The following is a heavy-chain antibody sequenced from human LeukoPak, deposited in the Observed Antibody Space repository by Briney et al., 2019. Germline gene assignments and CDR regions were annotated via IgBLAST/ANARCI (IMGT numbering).Heavy chain of an antibody. CDR1: GCTFSSYG. V-gene: IGHV3-30*02. Sequence: GGSLRLSCAESGCTFSSYGMHWVRQAPGKGLEWVAFIRYDGSNKYYADSVKGRFTISRDNSKNTLYLQMNSLRAEDTAVYYCAKDLTSSSAPTRVLWGQGTLVTVSS. D-gene: IGHD6-6*01. J-gene: IGHJ4*02. CDR3: AKDLTSSSAPTRVL. CDR2: IRYDGSNK.